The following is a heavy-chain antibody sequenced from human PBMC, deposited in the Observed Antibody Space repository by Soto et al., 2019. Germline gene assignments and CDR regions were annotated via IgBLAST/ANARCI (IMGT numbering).Heavy chain of an antibody. J-gene: IGHJ4*02. Sequence: PSETLSLTCTVSGGSISSSSYYWGWIRQPPGKGLEWIGSIYYSGSTYYNPSLKSRVTISVDTSKNQFSLKLSSVTAADTAVYYCARQVVGDFWSGYLRYFDYWGQGTLVTVS. CDR1: GGSISSSSYY. CDR2: IYYSGST. D-gene: IGHD3-3*01. CDR3: ARQVVGDFWSGYLRYFDY. V-gene: IGHV4-39*01.